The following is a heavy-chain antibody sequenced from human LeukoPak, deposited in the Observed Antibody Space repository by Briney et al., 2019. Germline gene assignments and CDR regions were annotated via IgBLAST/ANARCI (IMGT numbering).Heavy chain of an antibody. CDR1: GFTFSDYY. D-gene: IGHD4-17*01. Sequence: GGSLRLSCAASGFTFSDYYMSWIRQAPGKGLEWVSYISSSGSTIYYADSVKGRFTISRDNAKNSPYLQMNSLRAEDTAVYYCANYGDYGGTGYFDLWGRGTLVTVSS. CDR2: ISSSGSTI. V-gene: IGHV3-11*01. J-gene: IGHJ2*01. CDR3: ANYGDYGGTGYFDL.